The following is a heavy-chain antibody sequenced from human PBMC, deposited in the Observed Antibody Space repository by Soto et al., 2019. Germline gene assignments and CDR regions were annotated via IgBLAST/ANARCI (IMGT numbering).Heavy chain of an antibody. CDR2: INHSGST. J-gene: IGHJ6*02. CDR3: AAVYSSRRSYYYYSMDV. D-gene: IGHD2-8*01. CDR1: GGSFSGYY. V-gene: IGHV4-34*01. Sequence: SETLSLTCAVYGGSFSGYYWSWIRQPPGKGLEWIGEINHSGSTNYNPSLKSRVTISVDTSKNQFSLKLSSVTAADTAVYYCAAVYSSRRSYYYYSMDVWGQVITFTFSS.